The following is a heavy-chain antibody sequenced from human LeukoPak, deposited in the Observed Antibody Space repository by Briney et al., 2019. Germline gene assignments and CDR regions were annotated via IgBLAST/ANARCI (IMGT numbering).Heavy chain of an antibody. J-gene: IGHJ4*02. V-gene: IGHV3-23*01. D-gene: IGHD3-16*01. CDR3: AKDSSQGGDYFDY. Sequence: PGGSLRLSCAASGITLSSYAMSWVRQAPGKGVEWVSAINGSGVSTYYTDSVKGRFTISRDNSKNTVYLQMNSLRAEDTAIYYCAKDSSQGGDYFDYWGQGTLVTVSS. CDR2: INGSGVST. CDR1: GITLSSYA.